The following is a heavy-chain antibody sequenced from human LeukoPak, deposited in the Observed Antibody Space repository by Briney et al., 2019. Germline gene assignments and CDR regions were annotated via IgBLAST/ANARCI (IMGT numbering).Heavy chain of an antibody. CDR2: IWYDGTNK. CDR3: ARDYRGSYGYSWFDP. CDR1: GFTFSSYG. J-gene: IGHJ5*02. V-gene: IGHV3-33*01. Sequence: GGSLRLSCAASGFTFSSYGMHWVRQAPGKGLEWVALIWYDGTNKYYADSVKGRFTISRDNSKNTLYLQMNSLRAEDTAVYYCARDYRGSYGYSWFDPWGQGTLVTVSS. D-gene: IGHD3-16*01.